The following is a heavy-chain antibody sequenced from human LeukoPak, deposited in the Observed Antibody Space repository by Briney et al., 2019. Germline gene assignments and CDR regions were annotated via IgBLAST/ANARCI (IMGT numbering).Heavy chain of an antibody. CDR3: AKGQWLVFVYYGTCV. V-gene: IGHV3-23*01. Sequence: GGSVTLPCGLSGLPYSIYAVSWARQARERAREWVSVISGSGGSTYYADSVKGRFTISKDNTKNTLYLQINRLRAEDTAVYYCAKGQWLVFVYYGTCVWGQGATVTVS. CDR1: GLPYSIYA. CDR2: ISGSGGST. D-gene: IGHD6-19*01. J-gene: IGHJ6*02.